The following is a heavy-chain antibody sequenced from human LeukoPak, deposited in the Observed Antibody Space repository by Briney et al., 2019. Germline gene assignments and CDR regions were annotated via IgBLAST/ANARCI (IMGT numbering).Heavy chain of an antibody. CDR1: GFTFSSYM. CDR2: IKQDRSEK. V-gene: IGHV3-7*01. D-gene: IGHD6-13*01. CDR3: AREGIGIAAAGAYYYYYYMDV. J-gene: IGHJ6*03. Sequence: PGGSLRLSCAASGFTFSSYMMTWVRQAPGKGLEWVANIKQDRSEKYYVDSVKGRFTISRDNAKNSLYLQMNSLRAEDTAVYYCAREGIGIAAAGAYYYYYYMDVWGKGTTVTVSS.